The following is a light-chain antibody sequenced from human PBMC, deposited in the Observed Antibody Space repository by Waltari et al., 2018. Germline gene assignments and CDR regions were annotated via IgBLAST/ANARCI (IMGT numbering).Light chain of an antibody. CDR1: QSVRISY. J-gene: IGKJ3*01. CDR2: GAS. V-gene: IGKV3-20*01. Sequence: EIVLTQSPGTLSLSPGERDTLSCRASQSVRISYLAWYQQKPGQAPRLLIYGASSRATGIPDRFSGSGSGTDFTLTISRLEPEDFAVYYCQQYDSSPMVTFGPGTKVDIK. CDR3: QQYDSSPMVT.